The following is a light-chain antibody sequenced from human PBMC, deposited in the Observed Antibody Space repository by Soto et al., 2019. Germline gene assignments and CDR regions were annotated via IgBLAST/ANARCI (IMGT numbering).Light chain of an antibody. Sequence: EIVMSRAPASLCVPPGEGQTLSCRASKSVSSNLAWYQQKPGQAPRLLIYGASSRATGIPDRFSGSGSGTEFTLTISSLQPDDFATYYCQQYNSYFYTFGQRTKVDIK. J-gene: IGKJ2*01. V-gene: IGKV3D-15*01. CDR3: QQYNSYFYT. CDR1: KSVSSN. CDR2: GAS.